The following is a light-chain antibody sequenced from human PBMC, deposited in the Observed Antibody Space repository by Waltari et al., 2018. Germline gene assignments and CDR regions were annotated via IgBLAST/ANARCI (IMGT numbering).Light chain of an antibody. CDR2: DAS. CDR1: QDISNY. J-gene: IGKJ5*01. CDR3: QHVYSYPIT. V-gene: IGKV1-33*01. Sequence: DIQMTQSPSSLSASVGDRVTITCQASQDISNYLNWYQQKPGKAPKLLIYDASNLETGVPSRFSGSGSGTDFTFTISSLQPEDIATYYCQHVYSYPITFGQGTRVEI.